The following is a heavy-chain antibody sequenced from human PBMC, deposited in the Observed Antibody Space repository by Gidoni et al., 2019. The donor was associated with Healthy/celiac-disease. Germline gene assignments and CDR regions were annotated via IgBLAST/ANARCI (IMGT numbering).Heavy chain of an antibody. CDR3: ARDAAAGTNPGYFDL. V-gene: IGHV1-2*02. Sequence: QVQLVQSGAAVKKPGASVKVSCKASGYTFTGSYMHWVRQAPGQGLEWMGWINPNSGGTNYAQKFQGRVTMTRDTSISTAYMELSRLRSDDTAVYYCARDAAAGTNPGYFDLWGRGTLVTVSS. J-gene: IGHJ2*01. CDR2: INPNSGGT. CDR1: GYTFTGSY. D-gene: IGHD6-13*01.